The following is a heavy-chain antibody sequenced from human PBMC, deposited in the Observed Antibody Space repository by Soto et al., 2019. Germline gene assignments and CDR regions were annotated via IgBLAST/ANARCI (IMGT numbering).Heavy chain of an antibody. CDR1: GFSANNAW. CDR3: ATEIGTNDY. V-gene: IGHV3-15*01. Sequence: GGSLRLSCAGSGFSANNAWMTWVRQAPGQGLECVARILKKSDGGTTDYAAPVKGRFTISRDDSTNTLYLQMNSPKTEDTAVYYCATEIGTNDYWGQGTLVTVSS. J-gene: IGHJ4*02. CDR2: ILKKSDGGTT.